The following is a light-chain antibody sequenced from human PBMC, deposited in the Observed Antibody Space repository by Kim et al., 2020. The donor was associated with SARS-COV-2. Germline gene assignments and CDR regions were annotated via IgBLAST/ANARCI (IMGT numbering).Light chain of an antibody. V-gene: IGLV3-21*04. CDR2: YDS. CDR1: SIGTKS. J-gene: IGLJ2*01. Sequence: SYELTQPPSVSVVPGKTARITCGGSSIGTKSVHWYQQKPGQAPVLVIYYDSDRPSGIPERFSGSNSGNMATLTINTAEAGDEADYYCQVWDTSSDHVVFG. CDR3: QVWDTSSDHVV.